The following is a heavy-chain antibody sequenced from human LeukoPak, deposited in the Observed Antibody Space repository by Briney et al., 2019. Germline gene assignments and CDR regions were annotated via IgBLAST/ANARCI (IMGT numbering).Heavy chain of an antibody. CDR2: IYSGGSA. Sequence: GGSLRLSCTVSGFTVSSNYMGWVRQAPGKGLQWVSVIYSGGSAHYADSVKGRFTISRDSSKNTLYLQMNSLRDEDTAVYYCASRGSSGWYQGGFDYWGQGSLVTVSS. V-gene: IGHV3-66*01. D-gene: IGHD6-19*01. J-gene: IGHJ4*02. CDR1: GFTVSSNY. CDR3: ASRGSSGWYQGGFDY.